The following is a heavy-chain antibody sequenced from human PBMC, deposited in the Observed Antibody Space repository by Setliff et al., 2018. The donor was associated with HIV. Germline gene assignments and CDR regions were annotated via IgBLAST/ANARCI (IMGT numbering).Heavy chain of an antibody. J-gene: IGHJ3*02. V-gene: IGHV4-30-4*08. CDR2: IYYSGST. Sequence: LSLTCTVSGGSIISGDHYWSWIRQPPGKGLEWIDYIYYSGSTYYNPSLKSRVTISVDTSKNQFSVKLSSATAADTAVYYCAREVDVVTTSDAFDIWGQGTMVTVSS. CDR1: GGSIISGDHY. CDR3: AREVDVVTTSDAFDI. D-gene: IGHD2-21*02.